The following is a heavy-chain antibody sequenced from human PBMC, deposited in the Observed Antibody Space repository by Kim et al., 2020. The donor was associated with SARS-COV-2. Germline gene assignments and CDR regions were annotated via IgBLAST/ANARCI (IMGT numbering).Heavy chain of an antibody. D-gene: IGHD6-19*01. CDR3: AHSSQVDQQWLIAFDY. CDR2: IYWDDDK. V-gene: IGHV2-5*02. J-gene: IGHJ4*02. CDR1: GFSLSTSGVG. Sequence: SGPTLVKPTQTLTLTCTFSGFSLSTSGVGVGWIRQPPGKALEWLALIYWDDDKRYSPSLKSRLTITKDTSKNQVVLTMTNMDPVDTATYYCAHSSQVDQQWLIAFDYWGQGTLVTVSS.